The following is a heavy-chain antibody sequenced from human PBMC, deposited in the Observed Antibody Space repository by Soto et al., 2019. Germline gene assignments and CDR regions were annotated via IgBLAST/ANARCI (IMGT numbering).Heavy chain of an antibody. J-gene: IGHJ5*02. CDR1: GGSFSGYY. CDR2: INHSGST. Sequence: SETLSLTGAVYGGSFSGYYWSWIRQPPGKGLEWIGEINHSGSTNYNPSLKSRVTISVDTSKNQFSLKLSSVTAADTAVYYCARGPRLRIAVAGTRWFDLWGQGTLVTVSS. V-gene: IGHV4-34*01. CDR3: ARGPRLRIAVAGTRWFDL. D-gene: IGHD6-19*01.